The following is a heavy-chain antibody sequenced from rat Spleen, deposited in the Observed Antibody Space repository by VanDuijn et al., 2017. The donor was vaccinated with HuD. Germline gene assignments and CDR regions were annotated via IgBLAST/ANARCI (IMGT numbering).Heavy chain of an antibody. D-gene: IGHD1-11*01. CDR1: GFSLTSYH. CDR2: IWTGGST. CDR3: ARHLRVASGVMDA. J-gene: IGHJ4*01. V-gene: IGHV2-43*01. Sequence: QVQLKESGPGLVQPSQTLSLTCTVSGFSLTSYHVSWVRQPPGKGLEWMGVIWTGGSTAYNSLLKSRLSISRDTSKSQVFLKMNSRQPEDTGTYYCARHLRVASGVMDAWGQGASVTVSS.